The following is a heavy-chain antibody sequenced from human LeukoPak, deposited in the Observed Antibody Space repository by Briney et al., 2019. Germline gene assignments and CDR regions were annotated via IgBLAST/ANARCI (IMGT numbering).Heavy chain of an antibody. V-gene: IGHV1-2*02. CDR3: AREAYDFWSDYYTRSVDY. J-gene: IGHJ4*02. CDR1: GYTFTGYY. Sequence: ASVKVSCKASGYTFTGYYMHWVRQAPGQGLEWMGWINPNSGGTNYAQKFQGRVTMTWDTSISTAYMELSRLRSDDTAVYYCAREAYDFWSDYYTRSVDYWGQGTLVTVSS. D-gene: IGHD3-3*01. CDR2: INPNSGGT.